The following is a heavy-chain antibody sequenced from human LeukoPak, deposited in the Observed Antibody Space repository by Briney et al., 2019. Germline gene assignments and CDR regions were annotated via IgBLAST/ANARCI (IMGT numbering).Heavy chain of an antibody. Sequence: GGSLRLSCAASGFTFSNYDMHWVRQTTGKGLEWVSAIGSAGATYYPGSSKGRFTISRENAKNSLFLQMNSLRVGDTAVYFCARGGISAFMPDNWYFDLWGRGTLVTVSS. V-gene: IGHV3-13*01. CDR2: IGSAGAT. CDR3: ARGGISAFMPDNWYFDL. J-gene: IGHJ2*01. D-gene: IGHD1-26*01. CDR1: GFTFSNYD.